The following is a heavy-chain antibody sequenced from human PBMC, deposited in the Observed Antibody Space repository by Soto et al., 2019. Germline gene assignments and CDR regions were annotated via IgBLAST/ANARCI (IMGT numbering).Heavy chain of an antibody. CDR3: ARDSYYDSSGLDY. Sequence: SETLSLTCSVSGYLISSGYYWGWVRQTPGKGLEWLGSIDYSGKTYKNPSLKSRVSASVDLSQNQFSLNLRSVTAADTAVYYCARDSYYDSSGLDYWGQGTLVTVSS. J-gene: IGHJ4*02. CDR1: GYLISSGYY. CDR2: IDYSGKT. D-gene: IGHD3-22*01. V-gene: IGHV4-38-2*02.